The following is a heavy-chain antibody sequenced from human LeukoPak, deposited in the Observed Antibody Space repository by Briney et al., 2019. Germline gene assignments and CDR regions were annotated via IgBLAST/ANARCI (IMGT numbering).Heavy chain of an antibody. Sequence: SVKVSCKASGGTFSSYAISWVRQAPGQGLEWMGGIIPIFGTANYAQKFQGRVTITADESTSTAYMELSSLRSEDTAVYDCARSTMVRGATMYYFDYWGQGTLVTVSS. V-gene: IGHV1-69*13. D-gene: IGHD3-10*01. CDR2: IIPIFGTA. CDR1: GGTFSSYA. CDR3: ARSTMVRGATMYYFDY. J-gene: IGHJ4*02.